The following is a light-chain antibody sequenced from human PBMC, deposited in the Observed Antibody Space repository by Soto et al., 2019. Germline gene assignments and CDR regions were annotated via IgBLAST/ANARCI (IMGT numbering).Light chain of an antibody. V-gene: IGKV3-11*01. J-gene: IGKJ5*01. CDR2: DTS. CDR1: KSVANY. CDR3: QQYGNRCPVT. Sequence: TQPPSIPSPFRGVTATPSRRASKSVANYLSWYQQKPGLAPRLLMYDTSGRATGIPARFSGSGSGTDFTLTISKRLPADFSAYYFQQYGNRCPVTFGQGTRLEIK.